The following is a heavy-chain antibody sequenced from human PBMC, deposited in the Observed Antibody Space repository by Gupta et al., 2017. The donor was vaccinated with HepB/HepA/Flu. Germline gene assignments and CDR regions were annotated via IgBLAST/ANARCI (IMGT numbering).Heavy chain of an antibody. J-gene: IGHJ4*02. Sequence: QVQLVESGGGVVQPGRSLRLSCAASGFTFSSYGMHWVRQAPGKGLEWVSVIWYDGSNKYYADSVKGRFTISRDNSRNTLYLQMNSLRAEDTAVYYCARDGYVIVGNPRGGFDYWGQGTLVTVSS. CDR2: IWYDGSNK. V-gene: IGHV3-33*01. D-gene: IGHD1-26*01. CDR1: GFTFSSYG. CDR3: ARDGYVIVGNPRGGFDY.